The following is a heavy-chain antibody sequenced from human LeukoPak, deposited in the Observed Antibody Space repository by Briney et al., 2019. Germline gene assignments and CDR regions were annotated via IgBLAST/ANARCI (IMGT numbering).Heavy chain of an antibody. V-gene: IGHV1-18*01. D-gene: IGHD4-17*01. J-gene: IGHJ4*02. CDR1: GYTFTSYG. Sequence: ASVKVSCKASGYTFTSYGISWVRQAPGQGLEWMGWISAYNGNTNYAQKLQGRVTMTTDTSTSTAYMELRSLRSDDTAVYYCARGPPKATVTTYYGHWGQGTLVTVSS. CDR3: ARGPPKATVTTYYGH. CDR2: ISAYNGNT.